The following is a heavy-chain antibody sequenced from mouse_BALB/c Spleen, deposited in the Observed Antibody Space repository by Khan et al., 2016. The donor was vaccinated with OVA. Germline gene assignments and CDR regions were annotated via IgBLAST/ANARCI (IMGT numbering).Heavy chain of an antibody. CDR2: IAPGSGSA. J-gene: IGHJ4*01. D-gene: IGHD1-1*01. Sequence: DLVKPGASVKLSCKASGYTFTSYWINWIKQRPGQGLEWIGHIAPGSGSAYYNEMFKGKATLTVDTSSSQAYIQLSSLSSEDSAGYFGARSNYYGRSLYAMDYWGQGTSVTVSS. CDR1: GYTFTSYW. CDR3: ARSNYYGRSLYAMDY. V-gene: IGHV1S41*01.